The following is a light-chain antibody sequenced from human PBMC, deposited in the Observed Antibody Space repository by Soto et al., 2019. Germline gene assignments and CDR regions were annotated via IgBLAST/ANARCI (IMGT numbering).Light chain of an antibody. CDR3: SSYTSSRTWV. CDR2: EVS. Sequence: QSALTQPASVSVSPGQSITIACTGTSRDVGGYNYVSWYQQHPGKAPKLMIYEVSNRPSGVSNRFSGSKSCNTASLTISGLQAEDEADYYCSSYTSSRTWVFGAGTKLTVL. J-gene: IGLJ3*02. CDR1: SRDVGGYNY. V-gene: IGLV2-14*01.